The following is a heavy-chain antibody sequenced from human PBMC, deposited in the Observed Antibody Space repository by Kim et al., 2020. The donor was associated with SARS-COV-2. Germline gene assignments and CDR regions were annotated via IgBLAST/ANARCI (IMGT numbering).Heavy chain of an antibody. CDR3: VRGQQWLIKN. D-gene: IGHD6-19*01. Sequence: GGSLRLSCAASGFTFDDCAIHWVRQLPGKGLEWVSLISRDGGVKNYADSVKGRFTISRGSSKKSVYLQMNRLRSEDTALYYCVRGQQWLIKNWGQGTQVTVSS. CDR1: GFTFDDCA. CDR2: ISRDGGVK. V-gene: IGHV3-43*02. J-gene: IGHJ4*02.